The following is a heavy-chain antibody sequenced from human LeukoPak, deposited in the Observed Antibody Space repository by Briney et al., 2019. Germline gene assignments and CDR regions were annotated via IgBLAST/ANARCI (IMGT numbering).Heavy chain of an antibody. CDR2: IYYSGST. J-gene: IGHJ4*02. CDR1: GGSISSSSYY. D-gene: IGHD7-27*01. CDR3: ARLNWEGY. Sequence: SETLSLTGTVSGGSISSSSYYWGWIRQPPGKGLEWIGSIYYSGSTYYNPSLKSRVTISVDTSKNQFSLKLSSVTAADTAVYYCARLNWEGYWGQGTLVTVSS. V-gene: IGHV4-39*01.